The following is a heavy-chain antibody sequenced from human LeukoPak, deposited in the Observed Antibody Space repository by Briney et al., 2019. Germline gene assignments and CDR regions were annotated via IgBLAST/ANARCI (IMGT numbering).Heavy chain of an antibody. D-gene: IGHD6-13*01. CDR3: ARGPSWYEDAFDI. J-gene: IGHJ3*02. CDR2: IIPIFGTA. CDR1: GGTLSSYA. Sequence: ASVKVSCKASGGTLSSYAITWVRQAPGQGLEWMGGIIPIFGTANYAQKFQGGVTITADESTSTAYMELSSLRSEDTAVYYCARGPSWYEDAFDIWGQGTMVTVSS. V-gene: IGHV1-69*13.